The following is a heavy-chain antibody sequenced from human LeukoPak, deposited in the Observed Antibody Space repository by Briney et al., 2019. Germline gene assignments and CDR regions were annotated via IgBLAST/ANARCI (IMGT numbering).Heavy chain of an antibody. J-gene: IGHJ4*02. V-gene: IGHV4-39*01. CDR2: IYYSGST. Sequence: PSETLSLTCTVSGGSISSSSYYWGCIRQPPGKGLEWIGSIYYSGSTYYNPSLKSRVTISVDTSKNQFSLKLSSVTAADTAVYYCARQEGGYVWGSYRWYYFDYWGQGTLVTVSS. CDR3: ARQEGGYVWGSYRWYYFDY. D-gene: IGHD3-16*02. CDR1: GGSISSSSYY.